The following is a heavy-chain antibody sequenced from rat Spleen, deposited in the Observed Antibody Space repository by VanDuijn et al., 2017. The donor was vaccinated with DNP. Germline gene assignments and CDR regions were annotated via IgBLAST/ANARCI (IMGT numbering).Heavy chain of an antibody. CDR2: ISPSGGGT. J-gene: IGHJ2*01. CDR3: VRPDYYDGSYPHY. V-gene: IGHV5-25*01. CDR1: GFTFSDYS. Sequence: EVQLVESGGGLVQPGRSMKLSCAASGFTFSDYSMAWVLQAPTKGLEWVASISPSGGGTYYRESVKGRFTISRDNAKATLYLQMNSLRSEDMATYYCVRPDYYDGSYPHYWGQGVMVTVSS. D-gene: IGHD1-12*02.